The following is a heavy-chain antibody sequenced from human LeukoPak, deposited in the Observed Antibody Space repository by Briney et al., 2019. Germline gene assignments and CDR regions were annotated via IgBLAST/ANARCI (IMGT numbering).Heavy chain of an antibody. Sequence: ASVKVSCKVSGYTLTELSMHWVRQAPGKGLEWMGGFDPEDGETIYAQKFQGRVTMAEDTSTDTAYMELSSLRSEDTAVYYCATASKQLTNYYYYGMDVWGQGTTVTVSS. J-gene: IGHJ6*02. CDR2: FDPEDGET. CDR1: GYTLTELS. CDR3: ATASKQLTNYYYYGMDV. V-gene: IGHV1-24*01. D-gene: IGHD4/OR15-4a*01.